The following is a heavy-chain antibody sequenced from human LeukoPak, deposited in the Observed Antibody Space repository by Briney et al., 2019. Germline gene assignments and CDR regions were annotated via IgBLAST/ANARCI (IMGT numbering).Heavy chain of an antibody. J-gene: IGHJ3*02. CDR2: IWYDGSNK. D-gene: IGHD2-21*02. Sequence: GGSLRLSCAASGFTFSSYGMHWVRQAPGKGLEWVAVIWYDGSNKYYADSVKGRLTISRDNSKNTLYLQMNSLRAEDTAVCYCARDQVDVWSLAYCGGDCYPDAFDIWGQGTMVTVSS. CDR1: GFTFSSYG. CDR3: ARDQVDVWSLAYCGGDCYPDAFDI. V-gene: IGHV3-33*01.